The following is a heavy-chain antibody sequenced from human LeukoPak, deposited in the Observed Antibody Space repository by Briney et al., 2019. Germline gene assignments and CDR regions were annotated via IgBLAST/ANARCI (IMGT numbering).Heavy chain of an antibody. CDR3: AKDPGVVVVAATLDY. CDR1: GFTFSSYG. J-gene: IGHJ4*02. CDR2: IRYDGSNK. Sequence: PGGSLRLSCAAFGFTFSSYGMHWVRQAPGKGLEWVAFIRYDGSNKYYADSVKGRFTISRDNSKNTLYLQMNSLRAEDTAVYYCAKDPGVVVVAATLDYWGQGTLVTVSS. D-gene: IGHD2-15*01. V-gene: IGHV3-30*02.